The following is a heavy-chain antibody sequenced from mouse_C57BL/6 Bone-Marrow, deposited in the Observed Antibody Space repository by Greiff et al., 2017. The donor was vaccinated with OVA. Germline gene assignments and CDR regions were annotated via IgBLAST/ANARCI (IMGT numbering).Heavy chain of an antibody. V-gene: IGHV5-4*01. Sequence: EVQRVESGGGLVKPGGSLKLSCAASGFTFSSYAMSWVRQTPEKRLEWVATISDGGSYTYYPDNVKGRFTISRDNAKNNLYLQMSHLKSEDTAMYYCARSYDYPSYWGQGTLVTVSA. CDR1: GFTFSSYA. CDR2: ISDGGSYT. D-gene: IGHD2-4*01. CDR3: ARSYDYPSY. J-gene: IGHJ3*01.